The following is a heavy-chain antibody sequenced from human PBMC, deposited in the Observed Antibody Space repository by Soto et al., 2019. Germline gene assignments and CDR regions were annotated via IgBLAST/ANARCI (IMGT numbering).Heavy chain of an antibody. V-gene: IGHV3-15*07. CDR2: IKSKTDGGTT. CDR1: GFTFSNAW. D-gene: IGHD3-3*01. CDR3: TLYYDFWSGPIDY. Sequence: GGSLRLSCAASGFTFSNAWMNWVRQAPGKGLEWVGRIKSKTDGGTTDYAAPVKGRFTISRDDSKNTLYLQMNSLKTEDTAVYYCTLYYDFWSGPIDYWGQGTLVTVSS. J-gene: IGHJ4*02.